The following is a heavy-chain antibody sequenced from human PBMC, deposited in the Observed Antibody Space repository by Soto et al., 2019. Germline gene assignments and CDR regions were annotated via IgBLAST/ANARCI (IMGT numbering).Heavy chain of an antibody. Sequence: QLQLQESGPGLVKPSETLSLTCTVSGGSISSSSYYWGWIRQPPGKGLEWIGSIYYSGSTYYNPSLKSRVTISVDTSKNQFPLKLSSVTAADTAVYYFAAGNHYYYMDVWGKGTTVTVSS. CDR3: AAGNHYYYMDV. D-gene: IGHD3-10*01. V-gene: IGHV4-39*01. CDR1: GGSISSSSYY. CDR2: IYYSGST. J-gene: IGHJ6*03.